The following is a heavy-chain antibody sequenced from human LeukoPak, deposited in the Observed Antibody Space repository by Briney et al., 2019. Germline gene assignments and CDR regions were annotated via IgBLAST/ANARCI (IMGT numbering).Heavy chain of an antibody. CDR1: GGSISTSSDY. D-gene: IGHD3-10*01. V-gene: IGHV4-39*01. J-gene: IGHJ5*02. CDR3: ARHLWFGESNRFDP. CDR2: LSHSGNT. Sequence: PSETLSLTCTVSGGSISTSSDYWGWIRQPPGKGLEWLGSLSHSGNTYYNPSLKGRVIISVDTSKNQFSLRLSSVTAADTAVYYCARHLWFGESNRFDPWGQGTLVTVSS.